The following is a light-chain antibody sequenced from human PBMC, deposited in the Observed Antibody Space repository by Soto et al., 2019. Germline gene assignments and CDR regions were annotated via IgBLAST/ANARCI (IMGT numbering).Light chain of an antibody. CDR2: RTS. CDR1: QTINRIY. V-gene: IGKV3-11*01. J-gene: IGKJ5*01. CDR3: QQRSNWPSIT. Sequence: EIVLTQSPGNLSLSPGERATLSCKASQTINRIYVAWYQQKPGQAPRFLIYRTSDRANGIPGRFSGSGSGTDFTLTISSLEAEDSAVYYCQQRSNWPSITFGQGTRLEIK.